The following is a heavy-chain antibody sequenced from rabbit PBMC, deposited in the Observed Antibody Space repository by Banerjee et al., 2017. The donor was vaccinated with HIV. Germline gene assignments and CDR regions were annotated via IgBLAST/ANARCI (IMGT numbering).Heavy chain of an antibody. CDR2: IYTGDGTST. CDR3: VRDRANIGGDYGPYYFDL. Sequence: SLEESGGGLVQPEGSLTLTCTASGLSFSNNYYMCWVRQAPGKGLEWIGCIYTGDGTSTAYASWVNGRFTISSHNAQNTLYLQLNSLTAADTATYFCVRDRANIGGDYGPYYFDLWGQGTLVTVS. D-gene: IGHD2-1*01. J-gene: IGHJ4*01. V-gene: IGHV1S40*01. CDR1: GLSFSNNYY.